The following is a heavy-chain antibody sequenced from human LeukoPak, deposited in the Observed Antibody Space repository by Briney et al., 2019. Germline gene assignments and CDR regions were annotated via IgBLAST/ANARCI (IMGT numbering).Heavy chain of an antibody. CDR3: AVDAGYCSSTRCQVMYYFDY. J-gene: IGHJ4*02. Sequence: ASVKVSCVASLYTFTGDYMHWVRQAPGQGLEWMGRINPNSGGTNYAQKFQGTCTMTKDTSISTAYMELSRLRSDDTAVYYCAVDAGYCSSTRCQVMYYFDYWGQGTLVTVSS. D-gene: IGHD2-2*01. CDR2: INPNSGGT. CDR1: LYTFTGDY. V-gene: IGHV1-2*06.